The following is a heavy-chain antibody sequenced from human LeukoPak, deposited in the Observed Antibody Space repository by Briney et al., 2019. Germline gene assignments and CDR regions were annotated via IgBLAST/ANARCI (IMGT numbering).Heavy chain of an antibody. V-gene: IGHV3-53*01. J-gene: IGHJ4*02. CDR2: IYSGGAI. Sequence: GGSLRLSCVDLGGRRIIKKKSWVRQAPGKGLEWVSLIYSGGAIRYADSVKGRFTISRDSSKNTLFLQMNDLTVEDTARYYCARRPGNWGQGILVIVSS. D-gene: IGHD1-14*01. CDR1: GRRIIKK. CDR3: ARRPGN.